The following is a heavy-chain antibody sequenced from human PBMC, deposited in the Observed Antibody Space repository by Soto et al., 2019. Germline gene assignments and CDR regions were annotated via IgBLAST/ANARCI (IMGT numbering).Heavy chain of an antibody. D-gene: IGHD3-16*02. CDR1: GFTFSSYA. V-gene: IGHV3-23*01. Sequence: LRLSCAASGFTFSSYAMSWVRQAPGKGLEWVSAISGSGGSTYYADSVKGRFTISRDNSKNTLYLQMNSLRAEDTAVYYCATRGIMITFGGVIVTPYYFDYWGQGTLVTVSS. J-gene: IGHJ4*02. CDR2: ISGSGGST. CDR3: ATRGIMITFGGVIVTPYYFDY.